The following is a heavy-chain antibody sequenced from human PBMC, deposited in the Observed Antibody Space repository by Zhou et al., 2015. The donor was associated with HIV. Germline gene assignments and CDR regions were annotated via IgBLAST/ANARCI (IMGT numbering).Heavy chain of an antibody. D-gene: IGHD3-10*01. Sequence: QVQLVQSGAEVKKPGSSVKVSCKASGGTFSSYTISWVRQAPGQGLEWMGRIIPILGIANYAQKFQGRVTITADKSTSTAYMELSSLRSEDTAVYYCARVDRDVGLLEYFQHWGQGTLVTVSS. J-gene: IGHJ1*01. CDR3: ARVDRDVGLLEYFQH. CDR2: IIPILGIA. V-gene: IGHV1-69*02. CDR1: GGTFSSYT.